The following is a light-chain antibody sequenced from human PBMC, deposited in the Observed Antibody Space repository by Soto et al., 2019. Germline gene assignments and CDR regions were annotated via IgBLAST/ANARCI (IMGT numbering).Light chain of an antibody. CDR2: KAS. J-gene: IGKJ4*01. CDR1: HHIDAW. Sequence: IQMTQSPSTLSASVGDRVTITCRASHHIDAWLAWYQQKPGKAPKVLIYKASILESGVPSRFSGSGSGTEFTLTISSLQPDDSATYYCQQHSNYPLTFGGGTRWRSN. CDR3: QQHSNYPLT. V-gene: IGKV1-5*03.